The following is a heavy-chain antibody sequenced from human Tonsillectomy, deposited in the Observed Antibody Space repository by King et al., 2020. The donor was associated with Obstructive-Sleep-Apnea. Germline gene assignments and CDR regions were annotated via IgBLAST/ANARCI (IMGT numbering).Heavy chain of an antibody. D-gene: IGHD2-15*01. J-gene: IGHJ4*02. V-gene: IGHV3-48*04. CDR3: ARERGYCSGGRCLSYFDY. CDR1: GFTFSSYS. CDR2: ISSSSSNR. Sequence: VQLVESGGGLVQPGGSLRLSCAASGFTFSSYSMNWVRQAPGKGLEWVSYISSSSSNRYYADSVKGRFTISRDSAKNSLFLQMNSLRAEDTAVYYCARERGYCSGGRCLSYFDYWGQGTLVTVSS.